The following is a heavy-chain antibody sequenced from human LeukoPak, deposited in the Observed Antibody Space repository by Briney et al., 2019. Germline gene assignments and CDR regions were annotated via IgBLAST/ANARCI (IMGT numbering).Heavy chain of an antibody. CDR1: GFTFSTYW. Sequence: PGGSLRLSCAASGFTFSTYWMNWVRQAPGKGLEWVANIKQDGSEKYYVDSVKGRFTISRDNAKNSLYLQMNSLRAEDTAVYYCARDSYDSSGYYPSGDYWGQGTLVTVSS. V-gene: IGHV3-7*01. J-gene: IGHJ4*02. CDR2: IKQDGSEK. CDR3: ARDSYDSSGYYPSGDY. D-gene: IGHD3-22*01.